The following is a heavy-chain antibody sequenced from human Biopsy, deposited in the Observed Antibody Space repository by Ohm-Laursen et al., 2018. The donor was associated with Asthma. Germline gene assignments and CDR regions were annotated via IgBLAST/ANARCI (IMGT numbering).Heavy chain of an antibody. CDR1: GFTFSSYV. J-gene: IGHJ6*02. Sequence: SLRLSCAASGFTFSSYVMYWVRQAPGKGLEWVAVISYDGRNKYYADSVKRRFTISRDNSKNTLYLQMNSLRAEDTAVYYCAKDTEGRYDFWSGLSYNYYGMDVWGQGTTVTVSS. CDR3: AKDTEGRYDFWSGLSYNYYGMDV. V-gene: IGHV3-30*18. CDR2: ISYDGRNK. D-gene: IGHD3-3*01.